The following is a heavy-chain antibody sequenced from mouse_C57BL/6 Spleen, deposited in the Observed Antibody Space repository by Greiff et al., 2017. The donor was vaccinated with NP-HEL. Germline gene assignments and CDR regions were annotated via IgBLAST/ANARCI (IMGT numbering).Heavy chain of an antibody. CDR1: GFTFSSYG. J-gene: IGHJ3*01. Sequence: EVKLVESGGDLVKPGGSLKLSCAASGFTFSSYGMSWVRQTPDKRLEWVATISSGGSYTYYPDSVKGRFTISRDNAKNTLYLQMSSLKSEDTAMYYCARHALSTFAYWGQGTLVTVSA. V-gene: IGHV5-6*01. CDR2: ISSGGSYT. D-gene: IGHD2-1*01. CDR3: ARHALSTFAY.